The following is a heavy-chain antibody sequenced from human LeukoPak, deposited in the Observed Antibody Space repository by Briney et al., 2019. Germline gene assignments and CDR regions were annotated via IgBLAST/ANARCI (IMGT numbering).Heavy chain of an antibody. Sequence: GGSLRLSCAASGFTFTNYAMSWVRQAPGKGLEWVSVISGSGGGGSTYYADSVKGRFTISRDNSKNTLYLQMNTLRAEDTAVYYCAKWADFWGQGTLVTVSS. CDR3: AKWADF. V-gene: IGHV3-23*01. CDR2: ISGSGGGGST. J-gene: IGHJ4*02. CDR1: GFTFTNYA.